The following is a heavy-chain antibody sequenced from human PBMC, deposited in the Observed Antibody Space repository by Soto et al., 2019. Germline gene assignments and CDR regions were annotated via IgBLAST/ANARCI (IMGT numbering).Heavy chain of an antibody. CDR1: GYTFTSYY. V-gene: IGHV1-46*03. J-gene: IGHJ3*02. CDR2: INPSGGST. CDR3: ALTYYDILTGPLDAFDI. D-gene: IGHD3-9*01. Sequence: GASVKVSCKASGYTFTSYYMHWVRQAPRQGLEWMGIINPSGGSTSYAQKFQGRVTMTRDTSTSTVYMELSSLRSEDTAVYYCALTYYDILTGPLDAFDIWGQGTMVTVSS.